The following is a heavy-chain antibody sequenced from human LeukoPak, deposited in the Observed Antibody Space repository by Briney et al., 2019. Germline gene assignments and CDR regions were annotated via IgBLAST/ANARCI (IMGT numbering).Heavy chain of an antibody. CDR1: GYTFTSYD. J-gene: IGHJ4*02. V-gene: IGHV1-8*01. D-gene: IGHD6-19*01. CDR2: MNPNSGNT. CDR3: ARQAYSSGWYTSCYFDY. Sequence: ASVNVSCKASGYTFTSYDINWVRQATGQGLEWMGWMNPNSGNTGYAQKFQGRVTMTRNTSISTAYMELSSLRSEDTAVYYCARQAYSSGWYTSCYFDYWGQGTLVTVSS.